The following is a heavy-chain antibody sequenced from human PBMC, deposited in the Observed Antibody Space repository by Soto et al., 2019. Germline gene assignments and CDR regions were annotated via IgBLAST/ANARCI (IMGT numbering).Heavy chain of an antibody. Sequence: QVQLVQSGAEVKKPGSSVKVSCKASGGTFSSYAISWVRQAPGQGLEWMGGIIPIFGTANYAQKFQGRVTITADESTSTAYMELSSLRSEDTAVYYCARNDYDFWSGHILTRNYYYYGMDVWGQGTTVTVSS. V-gene: IGHV1-69*01. CDR2: IIPIFGTA. D-gene: IGHD3-3*01. J-gene: IGHJ6*02. CDR3: ARNDYDFWSGHILTRNYYYYGMDV. CDR1: GGTFSSYA.